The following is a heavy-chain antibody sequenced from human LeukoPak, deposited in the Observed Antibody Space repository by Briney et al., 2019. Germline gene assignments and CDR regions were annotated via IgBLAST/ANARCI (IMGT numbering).Heavy chain of an antibody. CDR1: GYTFTSYD. CDR2: MNPNSGNT. V-gene: IGHV1-8*01. D-gene: IGHD6-19*01. Sequence: ASVKASCKASGYTFTSYDINWVRQATGQGLEWMGWMNPNSGNTGYAQKFQGRVTMTRNTSISTAYMELRSLRSDDTAVYYCARGSIAVAGTLDYWGQGTLVTVSS. CDR3: ARGSIAVAGTLDY. J-gene: IGHJ4*02.